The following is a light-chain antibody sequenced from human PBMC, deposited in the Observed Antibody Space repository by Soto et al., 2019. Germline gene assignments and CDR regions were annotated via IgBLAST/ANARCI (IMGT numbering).Light chain of an antibody. CDR2: KDN. CDR3: QSADSSATYVV. J-gene: IGLJ2*01. V-gene: IGLV3-25*03. CDR1: ALPKQY. Sequence: SYELTQPPSVSVSPGQTARITCSGDALPKQYAYWYQQQPGQAPVLVIYKDNERPSGIPERFSGSTSGTTVTLTISGVQAEDEAYYYCQSADSSATYVVFGGGTKVTVL.